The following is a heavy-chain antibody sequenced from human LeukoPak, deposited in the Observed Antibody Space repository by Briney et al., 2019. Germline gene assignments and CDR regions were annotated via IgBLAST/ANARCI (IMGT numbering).Heavy chain of an antibody. D-gene: IGHD6-19*01. CDR1: GFTFSAYS. CDR3: ARSVIAVAGYDAFDI. J-gene: IGHJ3*02. CDR2: IRSRSFNI. Sequence: GGYLRLYCAASGFTFSAYSMKWVRQAPGKGLDWVSYIRSRSFNIYYAGSVKGRFTISRDNAMNSLYLEMNSLRDEDTAVYYCARSVIAVAGYDAFDIWGQGTVVTVSS. V-gene: IGHV3-48*02.